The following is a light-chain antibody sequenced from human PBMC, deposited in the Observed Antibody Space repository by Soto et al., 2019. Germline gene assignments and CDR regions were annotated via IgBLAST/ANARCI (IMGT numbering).Light chain of an antibody. CDR3: QQDGSSPTWT. V-gene: IGKV3-20*01. CDR1: QSVSSSY. J-gene: IGKJ1*01. CDR2: GAS. Sequence: EIVLTQSPGTLSLSPGERATLSCRASQSVSSSYLAWYQQKPGQAPRLLIYGASSRATGIPDRFSGSGSGTDFTLTISRLEPEDLAVYSCQQDGSSPTWTFGQGTKVEIK.